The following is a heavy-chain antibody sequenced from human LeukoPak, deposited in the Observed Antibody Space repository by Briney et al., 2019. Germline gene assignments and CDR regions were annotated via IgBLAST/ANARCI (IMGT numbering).Heavy chain of an antibody. CDR3: ARFARPDTAMDPLYYYYYGMDV. D-gene: IGHD5-18*01. Sequence: ASVKVSCKASGYTFTSYGISWVRQAPGQGLEWMGWISAYNGNTNYAQKLQGRVTMTRDTSTSTAYMELRSLRSDDTAVCYCARFARPDTAMDPLYYYYYGMDVWGQGTTVTVSS. CDR1: GYTFTSYG. CDR2: ISAYNGNT. V-gene: IGHV1-18*01. J-gene: IGHJ6*02.